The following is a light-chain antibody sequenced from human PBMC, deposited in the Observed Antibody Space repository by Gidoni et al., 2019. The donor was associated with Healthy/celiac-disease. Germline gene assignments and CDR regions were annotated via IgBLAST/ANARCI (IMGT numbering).Light chain of an antibody. J-gene: IGKJ2*01. Sequence: AIRMTQSPSSFSASTGDRVTITCRASQGISSYLAWYQQKPGKAPKLLIYAASTLQSGVPSRFSGSGSGTDFTLTLSCLQSEDFATYYCPQYYSYPYTFGQGTKLEI. CDR3: PQYYSYPYT. CDR2: AAS. V-gene: IGKV1-8*01. CDR1: QGISSY.